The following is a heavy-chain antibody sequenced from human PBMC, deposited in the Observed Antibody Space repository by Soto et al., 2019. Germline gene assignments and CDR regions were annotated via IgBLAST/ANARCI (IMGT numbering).Heavy chain of an antibody. V-gene: IGHV1-18*01. Sequence: ASVKVSCKASAYTFTSYGFNWVRQAPGQGLEWMGWITGRTGDTKYAQKFQGRVTMTTDTSTSTAYMELRSLTSDDTAVYYCAREGPNHRLSWGQGTLVTVSS. CDR1: AYTFTSYG. CDR2: ITGRTGDT. J-gene: IGHJ5*02. CDR3: AREGPNHRLS. D-gene: IGHD3-16*02.